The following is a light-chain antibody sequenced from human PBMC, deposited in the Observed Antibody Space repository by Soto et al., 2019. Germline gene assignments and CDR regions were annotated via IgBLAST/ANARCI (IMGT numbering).Light chain of an antibody. Sequence: DIQMTQSPSTLSAYVGDRVTITCRASQSITNWVAWYQQKPGKAPKLLLYDASNLESGVPSRFSGGGSGTDFTLTFSSLQPDDFATYYCQQYNKYSPTFGQGTKVEV. J-gene: IGKJ1*01. V-gene: IGKV1-5*01. CDR3: QQYNKYSPT. CDR2: DAS. CDR1: QSITNW.